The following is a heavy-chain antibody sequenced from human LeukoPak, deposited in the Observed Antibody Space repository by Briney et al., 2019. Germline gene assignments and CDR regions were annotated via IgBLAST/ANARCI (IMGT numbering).Heavy chain of an antibody. J-gene: IGHJ4*02. V-gene: IGHV5-51*01. Sequence: GESLQISCKGSGYSFTSYWIGWVRQLPGKGLEWMGIIYPGDSDTRYSPSFQGQVTISADKSISTAYLQWSSLKASDTAMYYCARRFPYSGSYSDYFDYWGQGTLVTVSS. CDR1: GYSFTSYW. D-gene: IGHD1-26*01. CDR3: ARRFPYSGSYSDYFDY. CDR2: IYPGDSDT.